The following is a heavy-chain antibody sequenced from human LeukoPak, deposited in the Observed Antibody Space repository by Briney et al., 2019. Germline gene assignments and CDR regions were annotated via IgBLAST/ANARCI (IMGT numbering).Heavy chain of an antibody. CDR3: ARDRLIAVAGTKGDYYYHGMDV. CDR1: GYTFTSYG. V-gene: IGHV1-18*01. D-gene: IGHD6-19*01. CDR2: ISAYNGNT. Sequence: GASVKVSCKASGYTFTSYGISWVRQAPGQGLEWMGWISAYNGNTNYAQKLQGRVTMTTDTSTSTAYMELRSLRSDDTAVYYCARDRLIAVAGTKGDYYYHGMDVWGQGTTVTVSS. J-gene: IGHJ6*02.